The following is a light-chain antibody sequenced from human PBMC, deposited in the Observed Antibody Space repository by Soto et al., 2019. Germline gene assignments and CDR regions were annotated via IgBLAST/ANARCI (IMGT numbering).Light chain of an antibody. CDR2: DAS. V-gene: IGKV1-33*01. Sequence: DLQMTQSPSSLSASVGDRVTITCQASQDISNYLNWYQQKPGKAPKLLIYDASNLETGVPSRFSGSGSGTDFTFTISSLQPEDIATYYYQQYDNLPPTFGQGTKVEIK. CDR1: QDISNY. CDR3: QQYDNLPPT. J-gene: IGKJ1*01.